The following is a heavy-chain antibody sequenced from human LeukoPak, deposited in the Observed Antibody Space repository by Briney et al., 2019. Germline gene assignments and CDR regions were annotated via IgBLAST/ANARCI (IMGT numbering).Heavy chain of an antibody. CDR3: AREVVGGYSGYEYNWFDP. J-gene: IGHJ5*02. CDR1: GYTFTGYY. CDR2: INPNSGGT. D-gene: IGHD5-12*01. Sequence: ASVKVSCKASGYTFTGYYMHWVRQAPGQGLEWMGWINPNSGGTNYAQKFQGRVTMTRDTSISTAYMELSRLRSDDTAVYYCAREVVGGYSGYEYNWFDPWGQGTLVTVSS. V-gene: IGHV1-2*02.